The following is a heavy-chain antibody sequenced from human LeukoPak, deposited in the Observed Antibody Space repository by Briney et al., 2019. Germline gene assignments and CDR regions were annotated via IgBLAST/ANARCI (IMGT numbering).Heavy chain of an antibody. J-gene: IGHJ4*02. CDR2: IYYSGST. D-gene: IGHD3-22*01. V-gene: IGHV4-39*01. CDR3: ASQRNDYYDSSGHDY. Sequence: SETLSLTCTVSGDSTSNINYYWGWIRQPPGKGLEWIGSIYYSGSTYYNPSLKSRVTISADTSNNQFSLKLSSVTAADTAVYDCASQRNDYYDSSGHDYWGQGTLVTVSS. CDR1: GDSTSNINYY.